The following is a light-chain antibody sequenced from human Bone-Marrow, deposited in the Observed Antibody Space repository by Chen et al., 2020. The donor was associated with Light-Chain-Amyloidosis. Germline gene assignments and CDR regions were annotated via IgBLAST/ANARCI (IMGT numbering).Light chain of an antibody. CDR2: RDT. V-gene: IGLV3-25*03. Sequence: SYALTQPPSVPVSTGQTARITCSGDDLPTKYAYWYNHKPGQAPVLVIHRDTERPSGISERFSGSSSGTTATLTISGVQAEDEADYHCQSADSSGTYEVIFGGGTKLTVL. CDR1: DLPTKY. J-gene: IGLJ2*01. CDR3: QSADSSGTYEVI.